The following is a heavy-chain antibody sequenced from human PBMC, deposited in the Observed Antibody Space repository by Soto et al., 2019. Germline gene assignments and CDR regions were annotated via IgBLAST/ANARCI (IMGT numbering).Heavy chain of an antibody. Sequence: QVQLVQSGAEVKKPGASVKVSCKASGYTFTSYDINWVRQATGQGLEWMGWMNPNSGNTGYAQKFPGRVTRTRNTSRSTAHKELSSLRSEDTAVYYCASQAHRRLGEANFDLWGRGTLVTVSS. CDR2: MNPNSGNT. V-gene: IGHV1-8*01. CDR1: GYTFTSYD. J-gene: IGHJ2*01. CDR3: ASQAHRRLGEANFDL. D-gene: IGHD3-16*01.